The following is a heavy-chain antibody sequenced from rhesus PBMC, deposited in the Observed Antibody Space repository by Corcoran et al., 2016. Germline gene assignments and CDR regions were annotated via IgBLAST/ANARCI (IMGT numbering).Heavy chain of an antibody. D-gene: IGHD7-45*01. CDR2: IGASSGST. CDR3: AREWGFDY. Sequence: QVQLQESGPGLVKPSEPLSFTCPVPGYSITGGFGGSWIRHPPGKGLEWIGYIGASSGSTNYNPSLKSRVTISKDTSKNQFSLKLSSVTAADTAVYYCAREWGFDYWGQGVLVTVSS. V-gene: IGHV4-127*01. CDR1: GYSITGGFG. J-gene: IGHJ4*01.